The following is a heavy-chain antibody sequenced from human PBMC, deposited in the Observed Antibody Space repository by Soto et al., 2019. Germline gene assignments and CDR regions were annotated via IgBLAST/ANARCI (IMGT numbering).Heavy chain of an antibody. Sequence: QVQLVESGGGVVQPGRSLRLSCAASGFTFSSYTMHWARQAPGKGLEWVAVIADDGRNKYYADSVRGRFSISRDNSKNTLYLDMISPRPEDTAVYYCARPGMQWLVPVYWGQGTLVTVSS. CDR1: GFTFSSYT. CDR3: ARPGMQWLVPVY. CDR2: IADDGRNK. D-gene: IGHD6-19*01. J-gene: IGHJ4*02. V-gene: IGHV3-30*04.